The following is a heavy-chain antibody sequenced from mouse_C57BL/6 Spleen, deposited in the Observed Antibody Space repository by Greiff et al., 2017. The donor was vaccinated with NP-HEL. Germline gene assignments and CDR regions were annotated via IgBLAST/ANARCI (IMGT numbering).Heavy chain of an antibody. J-gene: IGHJ4*01. CDR2: INPSNGGT. CDR3: ARGVTTVVALYAMDY. Sequence: QVQLQQPGTELVKPGASVKLSCKASGYTFTSYWMHWVKQRPGQGLEWIGNINPSNGGTNYNEKFKSKATLTVDESSSTAYMQLSSLTSEDSAVYYCARGVTTVVALYAMDYWGQGTSVTVSS. V-gene: IGHV1-53*01. D-gene: IGHD1-1*01. CDR1: GYTFTSYW.